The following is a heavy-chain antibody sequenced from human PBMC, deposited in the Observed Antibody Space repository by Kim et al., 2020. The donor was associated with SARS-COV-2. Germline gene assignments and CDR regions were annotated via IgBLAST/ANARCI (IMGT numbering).Heavy chain of an antibody. CDR1: GFTFSSYA. D-gene: IGHD3-16*01. J-gene: IGHJ6*02. V-gene: IGHV3-23*01. Sequence: GGSLRLSCAASGFTFSSYAMSWVRQAPGKGLEWVSAISGSGGSTYYADSVKGRFTISRDNSKNTLYLQMNSLRAEDTAVYYCAIPQLGVGDYDYSWQDYYGMDVWGQGTTVTVSS. CDR2: ISGSGGST. CDR3: AIPQLGVGDYDYSWQDYYGMDV.